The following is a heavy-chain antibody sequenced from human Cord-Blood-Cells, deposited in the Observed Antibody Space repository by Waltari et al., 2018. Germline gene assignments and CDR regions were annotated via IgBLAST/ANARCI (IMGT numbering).Heavy chain of an antibody. J-gene: IGHJ5*02. V-gene: IGHV1-8*01. D-gene: IGHD2-21*01. CDR3: ARGYCGGDCYNWFDP. CDR1: GYTFTSYD. Sequence: QVQLVQSGAEVKKPGASVKVSCKASGYTFTSYDINWVRQATGQGLEWMGWKNPKRGNTGYAQKFPGRVTKTRNTSISTAYMELSSLRSEDTAVYYCARGYCGGDCYNWFDPWGQGTLVTVSS. CDR2: KNPKRGNT.